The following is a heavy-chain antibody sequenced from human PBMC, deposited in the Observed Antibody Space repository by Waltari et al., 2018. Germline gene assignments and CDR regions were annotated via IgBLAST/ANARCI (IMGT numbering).Heavy chain of an antibody. CDR1: GFTFRYAW. CDR3: ITDVPNDPSHIYPFDY. CDR2: MKCELYHKTI. J-gene: IGHJ4*02. Sequence: EVQVVVLGGCSVKPGESLILSCVVSGFTFRYAWMSCVRQTAEKVLELVGLMKCELYHKTIDYAAPVKGRFTISRDDSHNTVFLQMNNLKIEDTAVYYCITDVPNDPSHIYPFDYWGQGTLVTVSS. V-gene: IGHV3-15*01. D-gene: IGHD2-21*01.